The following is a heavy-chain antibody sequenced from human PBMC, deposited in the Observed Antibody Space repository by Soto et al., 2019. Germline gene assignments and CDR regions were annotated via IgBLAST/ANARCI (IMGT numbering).Heavy chain of an antibody. CDR3: AREPPRATAGLNYFDP. J-gene: IGHJ5*02. CDR1: GYTFINFG. Sequence: QVQLVQSGTEVKKPGASVKVSCKTSGYTFINFGIGWVRQAPGQGLEWMGWSSPFNGHTHYAQKFQGRVSLTTDTSTSTAFLELRSLTYDDTAVYYCAREPPRATAGLNYFDPWGQGTLVTVSS. CDR2: SSPFNGHT. D-gene: IGHD6-13*01. V-gene: IGHV1-18*01.